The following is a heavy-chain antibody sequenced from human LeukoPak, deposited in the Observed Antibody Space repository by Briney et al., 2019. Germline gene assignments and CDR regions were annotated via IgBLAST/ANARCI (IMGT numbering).Heavy chain of an antibody. Sequence: ASVKVSCKASGYTFTGYYMHWVRQAPGQGLEWMGWINPNSGGTNYAQKFQGRVTTTRDTSISTAYMELSRLRSDDTAVYYCARDAHYYGSGSFWFDPWGQGTLVTVSS. J-gene: IGHJ5*02. D-gene: IGHD3-10*01. V-gene: IGHV1-2*02. CDR2: INPNSGGT. CDR3: ARDAHYYGSGSFWFDP. CDR1: GYTFTGYY.